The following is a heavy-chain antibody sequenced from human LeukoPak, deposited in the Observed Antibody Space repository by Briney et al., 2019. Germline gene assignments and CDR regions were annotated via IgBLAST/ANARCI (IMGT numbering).Heavy chain of an antibody. V-gene: IGHV3-21*01. CDR2: ISGSGGST. CDR1: GFTFSSYS. J-gene: IGHJ4*02. Sequence: KPGGSLRLSCAACGFTFSSYSMNWVRQAPGKGLEWVSAISGSGGSTYYADSVKGRFTISRDNARNSLYLQMNSLRAEDTAVYYCANHLACGSTSCPPFDDWGPGTLVTVSS. D-gene: IGHD2-2*01. CDR3: ANHLACGSTSCPPFDD.